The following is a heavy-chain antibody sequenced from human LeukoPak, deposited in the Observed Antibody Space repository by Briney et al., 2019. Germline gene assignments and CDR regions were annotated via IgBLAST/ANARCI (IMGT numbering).Heavy chain of an antibody. CDR3: HVSWGIVVVPAAIGVGLGDY. D-gene: IGHD2-2*02. V-gene: IGHV1-46*01. CDR1: GGTFSSYA. CDR2: INPSGGST. J-gene: IGHJ4*02. Sequence: GASVKVSCKASGGTFSSYAISWVRQAPGQGLEWMGIINPSGGSTSYAQKFQGRVTMTRDTSTSTVYMELSSLRSEDTAVYYCHVSWGIVVVPAAIGVGLGDYWGQGTLVTVSS.